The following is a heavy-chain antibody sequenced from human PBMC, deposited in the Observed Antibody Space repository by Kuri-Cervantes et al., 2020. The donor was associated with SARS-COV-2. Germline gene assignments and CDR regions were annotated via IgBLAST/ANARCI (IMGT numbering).Heavy chain of an antibody. J-gene: IGHJ4*02. CDR1: GGSISSGGYY. D-gene: IGHD6-13*01. CDR3: ARGAIAAAAFDY. V-gene: IGHV4-61*08. CDR2: IYYSGST. Sequence: SETLSLTCTVSGGSISSGGYYWSWIRQPPGKGLEWIGYIYYSGSTNYNPSLKSRVTISVDTSKNQFSLKLSSVTAADTAVYYCARGAIAAAAFDYWGQETLVTVSS.